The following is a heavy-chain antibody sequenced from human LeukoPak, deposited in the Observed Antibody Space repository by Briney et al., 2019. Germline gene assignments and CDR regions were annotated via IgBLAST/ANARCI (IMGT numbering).Heavy chain of an antibody. CDR1: GFTFSSYE. Sequence: GGSLRLSCAASGFTFSSYEMNWVRQAPGKGLEWVSYISSSGSTIYYADSVKGRFTISRDNAKNSLYLQMNSLRAEDTAVYYCARGHYDILTGYLLDYWGQGTLVTVSS. V-gene: IGHV3-48*03. J-gene: IGHJ4*02. D-gene: IGHD3-9*01. CDR3: ARGHYDILTGYLLDY. CDR2: ISSSGSTI.